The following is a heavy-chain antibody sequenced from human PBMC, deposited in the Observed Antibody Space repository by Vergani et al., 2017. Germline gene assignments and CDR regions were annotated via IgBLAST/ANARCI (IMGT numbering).Heavy chain of an antibody. J-gene: IGHJ4*02. V-gene: IGHV4-34*01. D-gene: IGHD3-22*01. Sequence: QVQLQQWGAGLLKPSETLSLTCAVYGGSFSGYYWSWIRQPPGKGLEWIGEINHSGSTNYNPSLKSRVTISVDTSKNQLSLKLSSVTAADTAVYYCARGPSRYYYDSSGYYQTSFDYWGQGTLVTVSS. CDR1: GGSFSGYY. CDR3: ARGPSRYYYDSSGYYQTSFDY. CDR2: INHSGST.